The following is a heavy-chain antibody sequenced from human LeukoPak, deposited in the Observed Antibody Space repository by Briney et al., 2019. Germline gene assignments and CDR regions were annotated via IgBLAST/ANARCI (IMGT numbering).Heavy chain of an antibody. D-gene: IGHD2-15*01. CDR3: ARGREGSSCSGGSCYEPPWGYYYMDV. Sequence: NPSETLSLTCAVYGESFSGYYWSWIRQPPGKGLEWIGEIIHSGSTNYNPSLNSRVTISVDTSKNQFSLKLSSVTAADTAVYYCARGREGSSCSGGSCYEPPWGYYYMDVWGKGTTVTVSS. CDR1: GESFSGYY. V-gene: IGHV4-34*01. CDR2: IIHSGST. J-gene: IGHJ6*03.